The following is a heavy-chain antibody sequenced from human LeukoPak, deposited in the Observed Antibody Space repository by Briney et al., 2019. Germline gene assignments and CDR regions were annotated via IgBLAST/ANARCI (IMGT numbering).Heavy chain of an antibody. D-gene: IGHD3-16*01. CDR2: IWYDGSNK. CDR1: GFTFSSYG. J-gene: IGHJ4*02. V-gene: IGHV3-33*01. Sequence: HPGRSLRLSCAASGFTFSSYGMHWVRQAPGKGLEWVAVIWYDGSNKYYADSVKGRFTISRDNSKNTLYLQMNSLRAEDTAVYYCARDERVDYGDYFDYWGQGTLVTVSS. CDR3: ARDERVDYGDYFDY.